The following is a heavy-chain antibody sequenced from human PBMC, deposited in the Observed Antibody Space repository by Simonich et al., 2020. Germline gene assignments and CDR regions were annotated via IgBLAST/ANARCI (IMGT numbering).Heavy chain of an antibody. Sequence: QVQLQESCPGLVKPSETLSLTCTVSGGSIISYYWDLNRQPPREGLKWIGYIYYSGSTNYHPSLKSRVTISVDTSKNQFSLKLSSVTAADTAVYYCARHDRWLQFYFDYWGQGTLVTVSS. CDR3: ARHDRWLQFYFDY. CDR2: IYYSGST. V-gene: IGHV4-59*08. D-gene: IGHD5-12*01. CDR1: GGSIISYY. J-gene: IGHJ4*02.